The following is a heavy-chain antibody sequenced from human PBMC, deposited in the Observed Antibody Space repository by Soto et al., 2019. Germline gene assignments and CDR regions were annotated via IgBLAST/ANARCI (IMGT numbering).Heavy chain of an antibody. V-gene: IGHV3-7*01. CDR2: IKQDGSEK. J-gene: IGHJ4*02. Sequence: GGSLRLSCAASGFTFSSYWMSWVRQAPGKGLEWVANIKQDGSEKYYVDSVKGRFTISRDNAKNSLYLQMNSLRAEDTAVYYCARPGSSGWLSYYFDYWGQGTLVTVSS. CDR1: GFTFSSYW. CDR3: ARPGSSGWLSYYFDY. D-gene: IGHD6-19*01.